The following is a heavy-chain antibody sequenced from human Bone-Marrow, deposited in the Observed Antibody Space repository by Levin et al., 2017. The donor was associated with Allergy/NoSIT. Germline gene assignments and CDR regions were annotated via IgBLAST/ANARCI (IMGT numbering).Heavy chain of an antibody. V-gene: IGHV3-43*01. D-gene: IGHD3-22*01. CDR2: ISWDGGDT. J-gene: IGHJ4*02. CDR1: GFIFDDYT. Sequence: GGSLRLSCAASGFIFDDYTMYWVRQPPGKGLEWVCLISWDGGDTYYADSVEGRFTVSRDNSRNSLYLQMKSLTTEDTASYYCAKGDSSGYPTSLAYWGQGTLVTVSS. CDR3: AKGDSSGYPTSLAY.